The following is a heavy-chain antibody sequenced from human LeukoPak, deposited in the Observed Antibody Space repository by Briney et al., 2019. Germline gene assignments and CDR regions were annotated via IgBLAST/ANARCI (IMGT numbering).Heavy chain of an antibody. Sequence: GGSLRLSCAASGFTFSSYSMNWVRQAPGKGLEWVSSISSSSSYKYYADSVKGRFTISRDNAKNSLYLQMNSLKTEDTAVYYCTRYGLLWFGELLSNWGQGTLVTVSS. CDR2: ISSSSSYK. J-gene: IGHJ4*02. D-gene: IGHD3-10*01. V-gene: IGHV3-21*03. CDR3: TRYGLLWFGELLSN. CDR1: GFTFSSYS.